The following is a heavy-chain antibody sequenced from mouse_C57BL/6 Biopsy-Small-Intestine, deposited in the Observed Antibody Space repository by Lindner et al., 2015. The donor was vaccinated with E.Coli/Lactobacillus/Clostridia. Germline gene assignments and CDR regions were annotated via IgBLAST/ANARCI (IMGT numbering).Heavy chain of an antibody. J-gene: IGHJ1*03. CDR2: IYPGSGST. CDR1: GCTFTSYW. V-gene: IGHV1-55*01. Sequence: VQLQESGAELVKPGASVKMSCKASGCTFTSYWITWVKQRPGQGLEWIGDIYPGSGSTNYNEKFKSKAILTVDTSSSTANMELHSLTSEDSAVYFCARWTYDYDEGWYFDVWGTGTTVTVSS. D-gene: IGHD2-4*01. CDR3: ARWTYDYDEGWYFDV.